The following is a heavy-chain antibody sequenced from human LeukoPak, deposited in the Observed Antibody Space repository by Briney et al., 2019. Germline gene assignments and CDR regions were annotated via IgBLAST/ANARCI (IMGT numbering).Heavy chain of an antibody. V-gene: IGHV1-24*01. Sequence: GASVKVSCKVSGYTLTELSMHWVRQAPGKGLEWMGGFDPEDGETIYAQKFQGRVTMTEDTSTDIAYMELSSLRSEDTAVYYCATDPLGYYDSSGHTSPFDYWGQGTLVTVSS. D-gene: IGHD3-22*01. J-gene: IGHJ4*02. CDR3: ATDPLGYYDSSGHTSPFDY. CDR2: FDPEDGET. CDR1: GYTLTELS.